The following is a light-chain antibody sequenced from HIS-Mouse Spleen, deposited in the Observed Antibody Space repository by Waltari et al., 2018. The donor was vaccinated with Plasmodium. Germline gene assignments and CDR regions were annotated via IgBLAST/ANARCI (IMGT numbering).Light chain of an antibody. CDR2: QDS. Sequence: SYELTQPPSVSVSTGQTASITCSGDKLGDNYACWYQQKPGQSPVLVIYQDSKRPSGIPERFSGSNSGNTATLTISGTQAMDEADYYCQAWDSSTAVFGGGTKLTVL. V-gene: IGLV3-1*01. CDR3: QAWDSSTAV. CDR1: KLGDNY. J-gene: IGLJ3*02.